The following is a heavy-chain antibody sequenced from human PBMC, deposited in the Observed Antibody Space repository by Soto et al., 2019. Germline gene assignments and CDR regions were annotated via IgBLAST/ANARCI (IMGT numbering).Heavy chain of an antibody. Sequence: QVHLVQSGAEVQKPGASVKVSCKASGYTFTGYYLHWVRQAPGQGLEWMGWINPNTGVTSFAQNCQGRVTMNRDTSIRTAYMELSWLRSDDTAIYYCARKLIAASGTFDYWGQGTLVTVSS. CDR2: INPNTGVT. CDR1: GYTFTGYY. J-gene: IGHJ4*02. CDR3: ARKLIAASGTFDY. V-gene: IGHV1-2*02. D-gene: IGHD6-13*01.